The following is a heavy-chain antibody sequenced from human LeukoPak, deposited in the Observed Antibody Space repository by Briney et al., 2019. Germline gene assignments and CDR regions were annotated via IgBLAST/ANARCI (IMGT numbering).Heavy chain of an antibody. D-gene: IGHD5-18*01. CDR2: IYYSGSA. Sequence: SETLYLSCTVSGGSISSYTRSWIRQPPGKGLEWIGYIYYSGSASYNPSLKSRVTMSLDTSKNQFSLKLSSVTAADTAVYYCASSDPGYSYGYFDYWGQGTLVTVSS. J-gene: IGHJ4*02. V-gene: IGHV4-59*01. CDR3: ASSDPGYSYGYFDY. CDR1: GGSISSYT.